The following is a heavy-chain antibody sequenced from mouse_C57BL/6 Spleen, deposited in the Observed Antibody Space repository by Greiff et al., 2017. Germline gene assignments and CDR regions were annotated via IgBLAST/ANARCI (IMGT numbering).Heavy chain of an antibody. J-gene: IGHJ4*01. D-gene: IGHD1-1*01. CDR2: IDPSDSET. V-gene: IGHV1-52*01. CDR1: GYTFTSYW. Sequence: QVQLQQPGAELVRPGSSVKLSCKASGYTFTSYWMHWVKQRPIQGLEWIGNIDPSDSETHSNQKFKDKATLTVDKSSSTAYMQLSSLTSEESAVYFCARGSIHYYGSSYVYAMDYWGQGTSVTVSS. CDR3: ARGSIHYYGSSYVYAMDY.